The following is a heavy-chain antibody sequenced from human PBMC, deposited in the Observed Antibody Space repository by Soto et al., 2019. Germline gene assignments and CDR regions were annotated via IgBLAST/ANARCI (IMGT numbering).Heavy chain of an antibody. V-gene: IGHV1-18*01. D-gene: IGHD4-17*01. Sequence: QVQLVQSVAEVKKPGASVKVSCKASGYTFTIFGISWVRQAPGQGLECMGWISAYNGNTNYAQQLQGRVTLTTDSSTSTAYIELRSLRSDDTAVYYCARDLHGDPYYWGQGTLGTFSS. J-gene: IGHJ4*02. CDR2: ISAYNGNT. CDR1: GYTFTIFG. CDR3: ARDLHGDPYY.